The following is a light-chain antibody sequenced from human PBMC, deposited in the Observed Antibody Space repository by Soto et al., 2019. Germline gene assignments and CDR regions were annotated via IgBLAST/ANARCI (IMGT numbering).Light chain of an antibody. V-gene: IGKV3-15*01. Sequence: EIAMTQSPATLSVSPGETATLSCRASQNVNSNLAWYQQKPGQAPRLLMYGGSTRATGIPARFSGSGSGTEFTLTISSLQSEDLAIYYCQQYNTLNTFGPGTKLEI. CDR3: QQYNTLNT. CDR1: QNVNSN. CDR2: GGS. J-gene: IGKJ2*01.